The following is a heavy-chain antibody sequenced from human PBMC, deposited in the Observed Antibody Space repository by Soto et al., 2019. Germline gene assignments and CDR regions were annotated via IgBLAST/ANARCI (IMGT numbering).Heavy chain of an antibody. V-gene: IGHV4-4*02. D-gene: IGHD2-21*02. J-gene: IGHJ4*02. Sequence: SETLSLTCAVSGGSISSGDWCWSWVRQSPGKGLEWIGEIYYSGSTTYNPSLKSRVTISADKSENQFSLRLSSVTAADTAIYICVRRGCDSIFGSLDYWGQGTPVTVSS. CDR2: IYYSGST. CDR1: GGSISSGDW. CDR3: VRRGCDSIFGSLDY.